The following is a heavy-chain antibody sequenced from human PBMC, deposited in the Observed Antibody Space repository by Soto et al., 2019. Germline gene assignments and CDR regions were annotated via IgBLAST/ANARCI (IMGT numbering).Heavy chain of an antibody. D-gene: IGHD6-19*01. Sequence: KVSCKASGYTFTSYAMHWVRQAPGQRLEWMGIMYPGDSDTIYSPPFQGQVTISVDKSTNTAYLQRSSLKASDTAMYYCARGVVVAGTTNGFDIWGQGTMVTVSS. CDR3: ARGVVVAGTTNGFDI. CDR1: GYTFTSYA. CDR2: MYPGDSDT. J-gene: IGHJ3*02. V-gene: IGHV5-51*01.